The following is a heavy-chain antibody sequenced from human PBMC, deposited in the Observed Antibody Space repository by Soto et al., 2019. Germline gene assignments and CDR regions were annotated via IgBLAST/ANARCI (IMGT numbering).Heavy chain of an antibody. Sequence: EVQLVESGGGLVQPGGSLRLSCAASGFTVSTKYMSWVRQAPGKGLEWVSLIQSGGSTYYAGSVEGRFTISRDNSENILFLQMNSLRVEHTAMYYCTRDDVYCDGGGCYGVPMDVWGKGPRSPSPQ. J-gene: IGHJ6*01. CDR3: TRDDVYCDGGGCYGVPMDV. CDR2: IQSGGST. D-gene: IGHD2-15*01. CDR1: GFTVSTKY. V-gene: IGHV3-66*01.